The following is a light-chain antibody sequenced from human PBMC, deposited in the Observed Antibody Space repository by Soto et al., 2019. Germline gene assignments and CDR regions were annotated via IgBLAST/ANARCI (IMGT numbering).Light chain of an antibody. Sequence: EIVMTQSPAILSVSPGERATLSCRASQSVWSSLAWYQQKPGQSPRLLIYGASTRATGIPARFSGSGSGTEFTLTISSLQSEDFAGYYCQQYNNWPPWTFGQGTKVEIK. V-gene: IGKV3-15*01. CDR1: QSVWSS. CDR2: GAS. CDR3: QQYNNWPPWT. J-gene: IGKJ1*01.